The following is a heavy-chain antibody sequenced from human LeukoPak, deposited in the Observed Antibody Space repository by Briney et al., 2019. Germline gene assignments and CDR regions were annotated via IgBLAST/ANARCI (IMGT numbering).Heavy chain of an antibody. V-gene: IGHV3-33*01. CDR1: GFIFSSYG. CDR3: ARDRSGSYDAFDI. D-gene: IGHD1-26*01. J-gene: IGHJ3*02. Sequence: PGRSLRLSCAASGFIFSSYGRHWVRQAPVKGLEWVAVVWNDGSNKYYADSVKGRFTISRDNPKNTLYLQMNSLRAEDTAVYYCARDRSGSYDAFDIWGQGTMVTVS. CDR2: VWNDGSNK.